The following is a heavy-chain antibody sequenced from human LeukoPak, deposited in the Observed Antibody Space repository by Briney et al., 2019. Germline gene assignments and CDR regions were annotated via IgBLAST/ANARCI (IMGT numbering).Heavy chain of an antibody. CDR1: GFTFSSYE. CDR3: ARPLTPRGDCSDY. J-gene: IGHJ4*02. V-gene: IGHV3-48*03. Sequence: PGGSLRLSCAASGFTFSSYEMNWVRQAPGKGLEWVSYISSSGSTIYYADSVKGRFTISRDNAKNSLYLQMNSLRAEDTAVYYCARPLTPRGDCSDYWGQGTLVTVSS. D-gene: IGHD2-15*01. CDR2: ISSSGSTI.